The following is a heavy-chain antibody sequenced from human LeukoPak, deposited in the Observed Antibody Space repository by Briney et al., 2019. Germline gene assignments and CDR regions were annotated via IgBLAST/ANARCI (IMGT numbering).Heavy chain of an antibody. CDR1: GFPFGDYW. CDR3: ARAQFPQCESCAFDI. V-gene: IGHV3-7*01. Sequence: PGGSLRLSCVGSGFPFGDYWMTWVRQAPGKGLEWVANIKEDGSEKYYVDSVKGRFTISRDNAKNSLYLQMNSLRAEDTAVYYCARAQFPQCESCAFDIWGQGTMVTVSS. D-gene: IGHD6-19*01. J-gene: IGHJ3*02. CDR2: IKEDGSEK.